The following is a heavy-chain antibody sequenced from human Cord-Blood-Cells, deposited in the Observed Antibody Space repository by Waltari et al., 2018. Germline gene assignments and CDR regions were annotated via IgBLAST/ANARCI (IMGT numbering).Heavy chain of an antibody. J-gene: IGHJ4*02. CDR3: ASEVAAAGTGDY. CDR2: INAGNGNT. Sequence: QVQLVQSGAEVKKPGASVTVSCKASGYTFTSYSMHWVRKAHGQRLEWMGWINAGNGNTKYSQKFQGRVTITRDTSASTAYMELSSLRSEDTAVYYCASEVAAAGTGDYWGQGTLVTVSS. CDR1: GYTFTSYS. V-gene: IGHV1-3*01. D-gene: IGHD6-13*01.